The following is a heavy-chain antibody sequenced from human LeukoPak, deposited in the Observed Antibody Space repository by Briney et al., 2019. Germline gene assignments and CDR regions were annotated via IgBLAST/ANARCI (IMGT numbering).Heavy chain of an antibody. Sequence: GGSPRLSCAASGFTFSSYAMSWVRQAPGKGLEWVSVISGSGVSTHYADSLKGRFTISRANSKNTLYLQMNSLRAEDTALYYCTKSPFSGSYRFEDWGQGTLVTVSS. J-gene: IGHJ4*02. CDR3: TKSPFSGSYRFED. D-gene: IGHD1-26*01. CDR2: ISGSGVST. V-gene: IGHV3-23*01. CDR1: GFTFSSYA.